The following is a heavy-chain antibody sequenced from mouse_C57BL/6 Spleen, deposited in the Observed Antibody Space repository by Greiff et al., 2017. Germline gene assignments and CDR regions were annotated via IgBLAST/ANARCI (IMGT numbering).Heavy chain of an antibody. D-gene: IGHD2-5*01. CDR2: IYPGDGDT. CDR1: GYAFSSSW. Sequence: VQLQESGPELVKPGASVKISCKASGYAFSSSWMNWVKQRPGKGLEWIGRIYPGDGDTNYNGKFKGKATLTADKSSSTAYMQLSSLTSEDSAVXFCARPYSNGFDYWGQGTTLTVSS. V-gene: IGHV1-82*01. CDR3: ARPYSNGFDY. J-gene: IGHJ2*01.